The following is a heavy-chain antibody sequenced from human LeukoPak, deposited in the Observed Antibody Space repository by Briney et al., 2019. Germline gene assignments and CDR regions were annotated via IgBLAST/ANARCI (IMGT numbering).Heavy chain of an antibody. J-gene: IGHJ6*03. Sequence: SETLSLTCAVYGGSFSGYYWSWIRQPPGKGLEWIGEINHSGSTNYNPSLKSRVTISVDTSKYQFSLKLSSVTAADTAVYYCARGKGSHVLRFLSAKSDYYYMDVWGKGTTVTVSS. CDR2: INHSGST. CDR3: ARGKGSHVLRFLSAKSDYYYMDV. V-gene: IGHV4-34*01. CDR1: GGSFSGYY. D-gene: IGHD3-3*01.